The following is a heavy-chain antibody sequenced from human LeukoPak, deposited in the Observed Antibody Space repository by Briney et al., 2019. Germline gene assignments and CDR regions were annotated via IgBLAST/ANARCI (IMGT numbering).Heavy chain of an antibody. D-gene: IGHD2-2*01. J-gene: IGHJ3*02. Sequence: GGSLRLSCAASGFTFSSYSMNWVRQAPGKGLEWVSSISSSSSYIYYADSVKGRFTISRDNAKNSLYLQMNSLRAEDTAVYYCARGSSDIVVVPDADAVDIWGQGTMVTVSS. CDR2: ISSSSSYI. CDR1: GFTFSSYS. V-gene: IGHV3-21*01. CDR3: ARGSSDIVVVPDADAVDI.